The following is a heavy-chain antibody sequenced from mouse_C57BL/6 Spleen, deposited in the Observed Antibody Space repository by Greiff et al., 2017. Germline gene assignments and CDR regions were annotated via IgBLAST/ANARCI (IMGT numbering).Heavy chain of an antibody. CDR3: TRSCYDYDSYYAMDY. Sequence: VQLQQSGTVLARPGASVKMSCKTSGYTFTSYWMHWVKQRPGQGLEWIGAIYPGNSDTSYNQKFKGKAKLNAVTSASTAYMELSSLTNEDSAVYYCTRSCYDYDSYYAMDYWGQGTSVTVSS. CDR2: IYPGNSDT. CDR1: GYTFTSYW. J-gene: IGHJ4*01. D-gene: IGHD2-4*01. V-gene: IGHV1-5*01.